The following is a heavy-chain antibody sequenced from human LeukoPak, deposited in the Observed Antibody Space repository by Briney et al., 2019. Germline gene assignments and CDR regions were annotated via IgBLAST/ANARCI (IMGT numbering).Heavy chain of an antibody. CDR2: ISSSGSTI. V-gene: IGHV3-11*04. J-gene: IGHJ3*02. CDR1: GFTFSDYY. Sequence: RPGGSLRLSCAASGFTFSDYYMSWIRQAPGKGLEWVSYISSSGSTIYYADSVKGRFTISRDNAKNSLYLRMISLRAEDTAVYYCAREYYDILTGYYPHDALDIWGQGTMVTVSS. D-gene: IGHD3-9*01. CDR3: AREYYDILTGYYPHDALDI.